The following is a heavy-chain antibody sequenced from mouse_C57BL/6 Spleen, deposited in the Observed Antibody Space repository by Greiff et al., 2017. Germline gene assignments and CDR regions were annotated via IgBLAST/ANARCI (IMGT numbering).Heavy chain of an antibody. J-gene: IGHJ2*01. D-gene: IGHD2-4*01. CDR3: ARSWDHDRGYYFDY. Sequence: EVQLQQSGPELVKPGASVKIPCKASGYTFTDYNMDWVKQSHGKSLEWIGDINPNNGGTIYNQKFKGKATLTVDKSSSTAYMELRSLTSEDTAVYYCARSWDHDRGYYFDYWGQGTTLTVSS. V-gene: IGHV1-18*01. CDR1: GYTFTDYN. CDR2: INPNNGGT.